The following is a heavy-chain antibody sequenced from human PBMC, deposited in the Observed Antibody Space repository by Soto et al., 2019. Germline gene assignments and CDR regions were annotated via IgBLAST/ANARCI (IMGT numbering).Heavy chain of an antibody. CDR3: TTAPAPSIIVVVPHYYYGMDV. D-gene: IGHD2-2*01. CDR1: GFTFSNAW. CDR2: IKSKTDGGTT. Sequence: GGSLRLSCAASGFTFSNAWMNWVRQAPGKGLEWVGRIKSKTDGGTTDYAAPVKGRFTISRDDSKNTLYLQMNSLKTEDTAVYYCTTAPAPSIIVVVPHYYYGMDVWGQGTTVTVSS. J-gene: IGHJ6*02. V-gene: IGHV3-15*07.